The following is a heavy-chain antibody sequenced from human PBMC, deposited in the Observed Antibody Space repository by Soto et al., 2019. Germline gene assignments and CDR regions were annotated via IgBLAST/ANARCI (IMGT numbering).Heavy chain of an antibody. V-gene: IGHV2-5*02. J-gene: IGHJ4*02. D-gene: IGHD6-19*01. CDR3: AHIVVAGLGYYFDY. Sequence: QITLKESGPTLVKPTQTLTLTCTFSGFSLSSTRMAVGWIRQPPGKALEWLALIYWDDDKRYSPFRKSRLTIPNDTSKNHVGLTMSNMDPVDTARYYCAHIVVAGLGYYFDYWGQGTLVTVSS. CDR1: GFSLSSTRMA. CDR2: IYWDDDK.